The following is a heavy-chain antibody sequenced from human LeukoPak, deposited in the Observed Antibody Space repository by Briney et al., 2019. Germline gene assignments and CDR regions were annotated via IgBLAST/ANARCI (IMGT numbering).Heavy chain of an antibody. J-gene: IGHJ4*02. CDR1: GFTFSSYA. Sequence: GGSLRLSCAASGFTFSSYAMSWVRQAPGKGLEWVSAISGSGGSTYYADSVKGRFTISRDNSESTVYLQMNSLRPEDTAAYYCAEAVTTGGKKFDYWGQGTLVTVSS. V-gene: IGHV3-23*01. CDR3: AEAVTTGGKKFDY. D-gene: IGHD4-11*01. CDR2: ISGSGGST.